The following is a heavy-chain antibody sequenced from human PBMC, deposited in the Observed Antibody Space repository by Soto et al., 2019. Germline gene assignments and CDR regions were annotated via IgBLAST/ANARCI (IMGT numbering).Heavy chain of an antibody. Sequence: ASVKVSCKASGYTFTGYYMHWVRQAPGQGLEWMGWINPNSGGTNYAQKFQGWVTMTRDTSISTAYMELSRLRSDDTAVYYCARGSGDFWSGYRPWDYYYGMDVWGQGTTVTVSS. J-gene: IGHJ6*02. CDR1: GYTFTGYY. CDR3: ARGSGDFWSGYRPWDYYYGMDV. V-gene: IGHV1-2*04. D-gene: IGHD3-3*01. CDR2: INPNSGGT.